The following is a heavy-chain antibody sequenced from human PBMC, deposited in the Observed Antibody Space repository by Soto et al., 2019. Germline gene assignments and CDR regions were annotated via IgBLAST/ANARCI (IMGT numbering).Heavy chain of an antibody. CDR2: IKQDGSEK. V-gene: IGHV3-7*03. J-gene: IGHJ4*02. CDR1: GFTFSSFW. CDR3: ARGRMVRGTLTGYFDY. Sequence: GGSLRLSXAASGFTFSSFWMSWVRQAPGKGLEWVANIKQDGSEKYYVDSVKGRFTISRDNAKNSLYLQMNSLRAEDTAVYYCARGRMVRGTLTGYFDYWGQGTLVTVSS. D-gene: IGHD3-10*01.